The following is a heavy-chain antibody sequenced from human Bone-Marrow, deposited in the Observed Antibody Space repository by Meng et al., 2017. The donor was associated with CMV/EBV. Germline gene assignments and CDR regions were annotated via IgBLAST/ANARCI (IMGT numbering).Heavy chain of an antibody. CDR1: VFSLSNSGMF. V-gene: IGHV2-70*20. Sequence: SGPTLVKPPQTLTLTCTFSVFSLSNSGMFIHWVRQPPGKALEWLAVIDWDDDEYYNTSLKTRLSISKHTSKNKVVLTMTNKDPVDTATYYCARIGTVTPVNGTYHCNYYGMDVWGQGTTVTVSS. CDR2: IDWDDDE. CDR3: ARIGTVTPVNGTYHCNYYGMDV. D-gene: IGHD2-8*01. J-gene: IGHJ6*02.